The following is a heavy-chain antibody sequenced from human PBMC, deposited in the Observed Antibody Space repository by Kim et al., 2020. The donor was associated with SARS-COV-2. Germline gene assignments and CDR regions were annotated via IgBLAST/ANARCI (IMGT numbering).Heavy chain of an antibody. CDR2: IYSGGST. Sequence: GGSLRLSCAASGFTVSSNYMSWVRQAPGKGLEWVSVIYSGGSTYYADSVKGRFTISRHNSKNTLYLQMNSLRAEDTAVYYCARAGLRFLEWIAGGMDVGGRGTTVTVSS. J-gene: IGHJ6*02. CDR1: GFTVSSNY. D-gene: IGHD3-3*01. V-gene: IGHV3-53*04. CDR3: ARAGLRFLEWIAGGMDV.